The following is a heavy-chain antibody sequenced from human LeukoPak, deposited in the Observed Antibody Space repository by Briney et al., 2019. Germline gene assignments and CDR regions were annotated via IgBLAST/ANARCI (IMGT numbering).Heavy chain of an antibody. Sequence: SQTLSLTCAISGDIVSSNSAAWNWIRQSPSRGLEWLGRTYYRSKWYNDYAVSVKSRITINPDTSKNQFSLQLNSVTPEDTAVHYCARVVGARPHFDYWGQGTLVTVSS. D-gene: IGHD1-26*01. CDR3: ARVVGARPHFDY. J-gene: IGHJ4*02. CDR1: GDIVSSNSAA. V-gene: IGHV6-1*01. CDR2: TYYRSKWYN.